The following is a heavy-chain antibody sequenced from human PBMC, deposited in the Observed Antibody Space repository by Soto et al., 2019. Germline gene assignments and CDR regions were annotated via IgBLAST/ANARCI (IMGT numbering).Heavy chain of an antibody. J-gene: IGHJ1*01. CDR1: GYTFTNYY. D-gene: IGHD6-19*01. V-gene: IGHV1-46*01. Sequence: QVQLVQSGAEVKKPGASVKVSCKASGYTFTNYYMHWVRQAPGQGLEWMGIINPSGGSTSYAQKFQGRVTMTRDTSTSTVYMELSSLRSEDTAVYPCAIAGDSGDTLTNWGQGTLVTVSS. CDR3: AIAGDSGDTLTN. CDR2: INPSGGST.